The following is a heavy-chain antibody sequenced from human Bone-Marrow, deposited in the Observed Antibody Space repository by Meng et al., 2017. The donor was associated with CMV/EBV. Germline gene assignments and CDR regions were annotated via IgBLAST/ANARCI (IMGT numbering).Heavy chain of an antibody. CDR2: ISSSSSTI. Sequence: GESLKISCAASGFTFSSYSMNWVRQAPGKGLEWVSYISSSSSTIYYADSVKGRFTISRDNAKNSLYLQMNSLRAEDTAVYYCARAPTGTDNWFDPWGQGTLVTVSS. D-gene: IGHD4-11*01. CDR3: ARAPTGTDNWFDP. V-gene: IGHV3-48*04. CDR1: GFTFSSYS. J-gene: IGHJ5*02.